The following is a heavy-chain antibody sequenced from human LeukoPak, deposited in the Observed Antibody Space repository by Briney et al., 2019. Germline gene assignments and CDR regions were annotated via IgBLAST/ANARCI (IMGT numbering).Heavy chain of an antibody. D-gene: IGHD3-10*01. CDR3: ARANIGEYFDY. CDR1: GGSISSYY. J-gene: IGHJ4*02. Sequence: KTSETLSLTCTVSGGSISSYYWSWIRQPPGKGLEWIGYIYYSGSTNYNPPLKSRVTISVDTSKNQFSLKLSSVTAADTAVYYCARANIGEYFDYWGQGTLVTVSS. CDR2: IYYSGST. V-gene: IGHV4-59*01.